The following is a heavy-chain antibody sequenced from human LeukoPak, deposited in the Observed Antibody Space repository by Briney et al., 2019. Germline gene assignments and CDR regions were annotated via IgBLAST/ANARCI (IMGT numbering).Heavy chain of an antibody. Sequence: GGSLRLSCAASGFTFSSYSMSWVRQAPGKGLEWVSSISSSSTYRYYAASVKGRFTISRDNAKNSLYLQMNSLRAEDTAVYYCARVYYGSGSYLYYYYYMDVWGKGTTVTISS. V-gene: IGHV3-21*01. J-gene: IGHJ6*03. CDR3: ARVYYGSGSYLYYYYYMDV. CDR1: GFTFSSYS. D-gene: IGHD3-10*01. CDR2: ISSSSTYR.